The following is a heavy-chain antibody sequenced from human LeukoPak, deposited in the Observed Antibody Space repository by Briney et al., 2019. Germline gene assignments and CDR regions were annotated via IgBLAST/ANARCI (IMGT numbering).Heavy chain of an antibody. V-gene: IGHV1-69*13. CDR1: GGTFSSYA. J-gene: IGHJ6*02. Sequence: SVKVSCKASGGTFSSYAISWVRQAPGQGLEWMGGIIPIFGTANYAQKFQGRVTITADESTSTAYMELSSLRSEDTAVYYCARDTLEYSSSVSTYYYYGMDVWGQGTTVTVSS. CDR2: IIPIFGTA. D-gene: IGHD6-6*01. CDR3: ARDTLEYSSSVSTYYYYGMDV.